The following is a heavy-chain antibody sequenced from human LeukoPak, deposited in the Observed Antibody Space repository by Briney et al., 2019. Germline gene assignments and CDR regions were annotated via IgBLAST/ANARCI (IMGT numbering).Heavy chain of an antibody. CDR3: ARHWWVPHKDSGGWHQPATNNWFDP. CDR2: INHSGST. Sequence: SETLSLTCAVYGGSFSGYYWSWIRQPPGKGLEWIGEINHSGSTNYNPSLKSRVTISVDTSKNQFSLKLSSVTAADTAVYYCARHWWVPHKDSGGWHQPATNNWFDPWGQGTLVTVSS. CDR1: GGSFSGYY. V-gene: IGHV4-34*01. D-gene: IGHD1-26*01. J-gene: IGHJ5*02.